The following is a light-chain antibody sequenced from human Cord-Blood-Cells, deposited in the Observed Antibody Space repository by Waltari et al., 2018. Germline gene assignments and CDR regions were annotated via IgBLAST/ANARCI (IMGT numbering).Light chain of an antibody. CDR1: QSISSW. CDR3: QQYNSYSWT. V-gene: IGKV1-5*03. J-gene: IGKJ1*01. Sequence: DIQMTQSPSTLSASVGDRVTITCRASQSISSWLAWYQQRPGKAPKLLIYKASSLESGVPSSFSGRGSGKEFTLTSSSLQPDDFATYYCQQYNSYSWTFGQGTKVEIK. CDR2: KAS.